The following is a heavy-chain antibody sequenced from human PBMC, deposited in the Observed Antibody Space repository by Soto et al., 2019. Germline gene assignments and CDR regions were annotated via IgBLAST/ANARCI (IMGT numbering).Heavy chain of an antibody. J-gene: IGHJ3*01. CDR3: GKALVTAGKPVFDF. Sequence: EVQVLESGGGLVQPGGSLRLSCVASGFTFNIYAMNWVRQAPGKGLEWVSSISGDNDNTHYADSVKGRFTISRDTSKSTLYLAMNSLRVEDTAMYYCGKALVTAGKPVFDFRGQGTMLTVSS. D-gene: IGHD6-13*01. V-gene: IGHV3-23*01. CDR2: ISGDNDNT. CDR1: GFTFNIYA.